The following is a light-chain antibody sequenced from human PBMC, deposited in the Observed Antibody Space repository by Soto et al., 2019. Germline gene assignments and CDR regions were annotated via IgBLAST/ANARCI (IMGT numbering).Light chain of an antibody. CDR2: GAS. CDR3: QQYGTSPRT. J-gene: IGKJ1*01. CDR1: QSIFSNY. V-gene: IGKV3-20*01. Sequence: EVMLTQSPGTLSLPTGERATLSCRASQSIFSNYLAWYQQKSGQAPRLLIYGASNRATGIPDRFSGSGSGTDFTLTISRLEPEDFAVHYCQQYGTSPRTFGQGTKVEFK.